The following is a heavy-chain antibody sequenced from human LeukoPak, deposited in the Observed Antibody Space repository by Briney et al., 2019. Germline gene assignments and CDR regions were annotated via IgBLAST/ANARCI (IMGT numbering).Heavy chain of an antibody. V-gene: IGHV4-59*08. CDR2: IYYSGST. J-gene: IGHJ6*04. Sequence: SETLSLTCTVSGGSISSYYWSWIRQPPGKGLEWIGYIYYSGSTNYNPSLKSRVTISVDTSKNQFSLKLSSVTAADTAVYYCARLRAMPPPPRDYYPYCGRDVWGKGTTVTVSS. D-gene: IGHD2-2*01. CDR3: ARLRAMPPPPRDYYPYCGRDV. CDR1: GGSISSYY.